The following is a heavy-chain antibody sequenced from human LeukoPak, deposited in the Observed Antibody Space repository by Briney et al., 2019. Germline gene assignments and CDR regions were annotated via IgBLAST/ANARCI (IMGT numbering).Heavy chain of an antibody. Sequence: SETLSLTCTVSGGSISSGSYYWSWIRQPAGKGLEWIGRIYTSGSTNYNPSLKSRVTISVDTSKNQFSLKLSSVTAADTAVYYCARDVHDFWSGYYYYMDVWGKGTTVTVSS. V-gene: IGHV4-61*02. CDR1: GGSISSGSYY. D-gene: IGHD3-3*01. CDR3: ARDVHDFWSGYYYYMDV. CDR2: IYTSGST. J-gene: IGHJ6*03.